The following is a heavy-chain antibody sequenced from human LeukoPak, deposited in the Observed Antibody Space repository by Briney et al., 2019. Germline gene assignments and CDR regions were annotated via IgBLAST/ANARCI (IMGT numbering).Heavy chain of an antibody. CDR2: ISGSGGST. CDR1: GFTFSSYE. J-gene: IGHJ4*02. V-gene: IGHV3-23*01. Sequence: PGGSLRLSCAASGFTFSSYEMNWVRQAPGKGLEWVSAISGSGGSTYYADSVKGRFTISRDNSKNTLYLQMNSLRAEDTAVYYCAKDSGPSLGYCTNGVCYSGPVTNSGFDYWGQGTLVTVSS. D-gene: IGHD2-8*01. CDR3: AKDSGPSLGYCTNGVCYSGPVTNSGFDY.